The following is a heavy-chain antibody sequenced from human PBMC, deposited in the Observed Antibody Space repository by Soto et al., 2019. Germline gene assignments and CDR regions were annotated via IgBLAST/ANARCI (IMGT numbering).Heavy chain of an antibody. CDR3: AKDLYSSSWADWYFDL. V-gene: IGHV3-30*18. CDR1: GFTFSSYG. CDR2: ISYDGSNK. Sequence: QVQLVESGGGVVQPGRSLRLSCAASGFTFSSYGMHWVRQAPGKGLEWVAVISYDGSNKYYADSVKGRFTISRDNSKNTLYLQMNSLRAEDTAVYYCAKDLYSSSWADWYFDLWGRGTLVTVSS. J-gene: IGHJ2*01. D-gene: IGHD6-13*01.